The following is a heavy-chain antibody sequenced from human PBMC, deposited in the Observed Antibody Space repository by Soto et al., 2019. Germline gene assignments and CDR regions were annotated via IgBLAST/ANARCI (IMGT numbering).Heavy chain of an antibody. CDR3: ARGWLWFGEFFGRSITALFDP. CDR1: GGSISTSRSY. J-gene: IGHJ5*02. Sequence: SETLSLTCSVSGGSISTSRSYWAWIRQPPGKGLEWLANIFYSGSTFYNPSLASRVSVSVDTSKNQFSLKLSSVTAADTAVYYCARGWLWFGEFFGRSITALFDPWGQGTLVTVSS. V-gene: IGHV4-39*01. D-gene: IGHD3-10*01. CDR2: IFYSGST.